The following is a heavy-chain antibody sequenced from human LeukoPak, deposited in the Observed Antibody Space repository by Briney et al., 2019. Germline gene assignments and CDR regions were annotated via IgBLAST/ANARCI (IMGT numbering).Heavy chain of an antibody. CDR3: ARGPEGFRMTIFGVVTSGAPYYYYYMDV. V-gene: IGHV3-48*01. J-gene: IGHJ6*03. CDR2: ISSSSSTI. CDR1: GFTFSSYS. Sequence: PGGSLRLSCAASGFTFSSYSMSWVRQAPGKGLEWVSYISSSSSTIYYADSVKGRFTISRDNAKNSLYLQMSSLRAEDTAVYYCARGPEGFRMTIFGVVTSGAPYYYYYMDVWGKGTTVTVAS. D-gene: IGHD3-3*01.